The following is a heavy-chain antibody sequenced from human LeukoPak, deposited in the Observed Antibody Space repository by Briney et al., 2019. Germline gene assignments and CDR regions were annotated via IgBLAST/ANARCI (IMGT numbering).Heavy chain of an antibody. V-gene: IGHV1-69*04. D-gene: IGHD4-17*01. J-gene: IGHJ4*02. CDR3: ARTVNTGNYGVRFDY. Sequence: ASVKLSCKASGGTFSSYAISWGREGPGQGLGWVGRIIPILGIANYAQKFQGRVTITAAKSTSTAYMELSRLRSEDTALYYCARTVNTGNYGVRFDYWGQGTLVTVSS. CDR1: GGTFSSYA. CDR2: IIPILGIA.